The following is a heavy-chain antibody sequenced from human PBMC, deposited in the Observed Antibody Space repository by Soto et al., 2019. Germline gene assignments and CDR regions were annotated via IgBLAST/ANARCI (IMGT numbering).Heavy chain of an antibody. Sequence: GASVKVSCKASGYTFTSYGISWVRQAPGQGLEWMGWISAYNGNTNYAQKLQGRVTMTTDTSTSTAYMELRSLRSDDTAVYYCARVSKWLVRRSGWFAPWGQGTLVTVSS. CDR2: ISAYNGNT. CDR3: ARVSKWLVRRSGWFAP. CDR1: GYTFTSYG. J-gene: IGHJ5*02. V-gene: IGHV1-18*01. D-gene: IGHD6-19*01.